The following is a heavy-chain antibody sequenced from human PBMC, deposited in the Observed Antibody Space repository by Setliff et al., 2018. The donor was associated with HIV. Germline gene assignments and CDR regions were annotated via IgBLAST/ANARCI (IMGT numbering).Heavy chain of an antibody. CDR3: ARGGAAVHYYYMDV. CDR2: INPNSGGT. J-gene: IGHJ6*03. CDR1: GYTFTGYY. V-gene: IGHV1-2*02. Sequence: ASVKVSCKASGYTFTGYYMHWVRQAPGQGLEWMGWINPNSGGTNYAQKFQGRVTVTRDTSINTAYMELSRLRSDDTAVYYCARGGAAVHYYYMDVWGKGTTVTVSS. D-gene: IGHD6-25*01.